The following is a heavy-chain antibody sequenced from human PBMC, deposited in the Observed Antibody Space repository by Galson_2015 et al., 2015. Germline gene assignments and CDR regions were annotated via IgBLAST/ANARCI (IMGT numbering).Heavy chain of an antibody. Sequence: SETLSLTCTVSGGSISSYYWSWIRQPPGKGLEWIGYIYYSGSTNYNPSLKSRVTISVDTSKNQFSLKLSSVTAADTAVYYCARASRHWRSSTSWFDYWGQGTLVTVSS. V-gene: IGHV4-59*01. D-gene: IGHD2-2*01. CDR3: ARASRHWRSSTSWFDY. CDR1: GGSISSYY. CDR2: IYYSGST. J-gene: IGHJ4*02.